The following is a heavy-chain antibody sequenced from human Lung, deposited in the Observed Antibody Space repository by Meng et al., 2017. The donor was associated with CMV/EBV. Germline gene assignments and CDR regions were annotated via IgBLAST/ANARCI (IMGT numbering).Heavy chain of an antibody. J-gene: IGHJ4*02. CDR2: IYFSGNT. V-gene: IGHV4-39*07. D-gene: IGHD5-24*01. Sequence: QLPRQEVGQGRVQPSETLSLTCSVSGGSISRSSYYWGWIRQSPGKGLEWIGSIYFSGNTYYNPSLESRVTMSVGTAQNKFSLTLRSVTAADTAVYYCVTETGYNYDNWGQGALVTVSS. CDR1: GGSISRSSYY. CDR3: VTETGYNYDN.